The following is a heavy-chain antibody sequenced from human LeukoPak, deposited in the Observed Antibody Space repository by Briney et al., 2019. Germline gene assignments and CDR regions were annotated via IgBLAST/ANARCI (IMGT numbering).Heavy chain of an antibody. CDR1: GYTFTSYD. V-gene: IGHV1-8*01. CDR2: MNRNSGNT. Sequence: ASVKVSCKASGYTFTSYDINWVRQATGQGLEWMGWMNRNSGNTGYAQKFQGRVTMTRNTSISTAYMELSSLRSEDTAVYYCAINDNSRRYFQYWGQGTLVTVSS. D-gene: IGHD1-26*01. CDR3: AINDNSRRYFQY. J-gene: IGHJ1*01.